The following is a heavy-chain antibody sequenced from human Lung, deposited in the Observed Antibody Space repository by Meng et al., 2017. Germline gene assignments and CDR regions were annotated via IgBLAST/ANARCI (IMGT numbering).Heavy chain of an antibody. J-gene: IGHJ4*02. D-gene: IGHD6-13*01. V-gene: IGHV3-15*01. CDR1: GFSFTDAW. CDR3: ATGAAAADH. Sequence: ELPLVESGGGLVKPGGSLRLSCVASGFSFTDAWMGWVRQAPGKGLEWVGRIKSNSDGGTTDYAAPVKGRFTISRDDSKNTLYLQMNSLITEDTAVYFCATGAAAADHWGQGTLVTVSS. CDR2: IKSNSDGGTT.